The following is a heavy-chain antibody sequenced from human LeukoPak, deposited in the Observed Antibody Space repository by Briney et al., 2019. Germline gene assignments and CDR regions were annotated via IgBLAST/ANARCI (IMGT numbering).Heavy chain of an antibody. CDR1: GFTFSSHA. CDR3: AKAAGRGYNYGDYFDY. CDR2: ISCSRGST. J-gene: IGHJ4*02. V-gene: IGHV3-23*01. Sequence: PGGSLRLSCAASGFTFSSHAMSWVRQAPGKGLEGVSVISCSRGSTYYADCVKGRFTIARDNSKNTLYLQMNSVRDEATAVYYCAKAAGRGYNYGDYFDYWGQGTLVTVSS. D-gene: IGHD5-18*01.